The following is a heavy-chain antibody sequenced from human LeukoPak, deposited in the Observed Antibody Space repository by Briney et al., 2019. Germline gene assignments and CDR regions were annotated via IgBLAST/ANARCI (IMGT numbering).Heavy chain of an antibody. Sequence: SETLSLTCTVSGGSISSYYWSWIRQSPGKGLEWIGYIYYSGSTNYNPSLKSRVTISVDTSKNQFSLKLSSVTAADTAVYYCARLPSRLRLGELSHNDAFDIWGQGTMVAVSS. D-gene: IGHD3-16*02. V-gene: IGHV4-59*12. CDR1: GGSISSYY. J-gene: IGHJ3*02. CDR2: IYYSGST. CDR3: ARLPSRLRLGELSHNDAFDI.